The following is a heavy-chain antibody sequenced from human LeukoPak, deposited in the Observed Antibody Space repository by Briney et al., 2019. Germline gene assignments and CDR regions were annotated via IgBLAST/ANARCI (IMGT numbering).Heavy chain of an antibody. CDR3: ARGRWPEKGIAAAGTELWDY. J-gene: IGHJ4*02. CDR1: GGSFSGYY. V-gene: IGHV4-34*01. D-gene: IGHD6-13*01. CDR2: INHSGST. Sequence: SETLSLTCAVYGGSFSGYYWSWIRQPPGKGLEWIGEINHSGSTNYNPSLKSRVTISVDTSKNQFSLKLSSVTAADTAVYYCARGRWPEKGIAAAGTELWDYWGQGTLVTVSS.